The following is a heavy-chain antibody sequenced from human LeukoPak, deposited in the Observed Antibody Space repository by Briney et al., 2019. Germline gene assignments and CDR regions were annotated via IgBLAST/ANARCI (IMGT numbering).Heavy chain of an antibody. CDR1: AFTFSSHS. CDR3: ARIRGTYGSALDL. Sequence: GGSLRLSCAASAFTFSSHSLTWVRQAPGKGLEWVAYIKKDGSEKYYVDSVTGRFTISRDNAKNSLSLQMNSLRADDTAVYYCARIRGTYGSALDLWGQGTLVTVSS. CDR2: IKKDGSEK. D-gene: IGHD3-16*02. V-gene: IGHV3-7*01. J-gene: IGHJ5*02.